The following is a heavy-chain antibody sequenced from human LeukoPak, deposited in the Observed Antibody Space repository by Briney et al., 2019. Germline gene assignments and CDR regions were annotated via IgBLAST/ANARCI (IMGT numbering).Heavy chain of an antibody. V-gene: IGHV4-61*01. Sequence: PSETPSLTCTVSGGSISSGSYYWSWIRQPPGKGLEWIGYIYYSGSTNYNPSLKSRVTISVDTSKNQFSLKLSSVTAADTAVYYCATSRQLLDNWFDPWGQGTLVTVSS. J-gene: IGHJ5*02. CDR2: IYYSGST. CDR3: ATSRQLLDNWFDP. D-gene: IGHD2-2*01. CDR1: GGSISSGSYY.